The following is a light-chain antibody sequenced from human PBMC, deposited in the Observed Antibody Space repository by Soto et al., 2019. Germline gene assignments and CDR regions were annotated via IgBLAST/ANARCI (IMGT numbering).Light chain of an antibody. CDR2: AAS. J-gene: IGKJ1*01. V-gene: IGKV1-39*01. CDR3: QQSYSTPWT. Sequence: DIPMNQSPSSQSASVGDRVTITCRASQSISSYLNWYQQKPGKAPKLLIYAASSLQSGVPSRFSGSGSGTDFTLTISSLQPEDFATYYCQQSYSTPWTFGQGTKVDIK. CDR1: QSISSY.